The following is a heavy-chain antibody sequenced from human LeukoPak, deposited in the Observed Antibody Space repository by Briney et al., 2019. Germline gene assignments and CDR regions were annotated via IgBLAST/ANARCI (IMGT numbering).Heavy chain of an antibody. Sequence: GGSLRLSCAASGFTFSSYAMSWVRQAPGKGLEWVSAISGSGGSTYYADSVKGRFTISRDNYKNTVYLHMNSLRAEDTAVYYCATRPDATYYYDRLGAFHIWGQGTMVTVSS. CDR2: ISGSGGST. CDR1: GFTFSSYA. CDR3: ATRPDATYYYDRLGAFHI. V-gene: IGHV3-23*01. J-gene: IGHJ3*02. D-gene: IGHD3-22*01.